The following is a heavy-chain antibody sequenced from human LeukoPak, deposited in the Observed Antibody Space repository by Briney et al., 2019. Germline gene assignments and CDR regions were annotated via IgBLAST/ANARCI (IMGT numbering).Heavy chain of an antibody. CDR2: IYYSGST. V-gene: IGHV4-59*01. D-gene: IGHD6-13*01. CDR1: GDSISSYY. CDR3: ARGRWGIAAAGTSY. Sequence: SETLFLTCTVSGDSISSYYWSWIRQPPGKGLEWIGYIYYSGSTNYNPSLKSRVTMSVDRSKNQFSLRLSSVTAADTAVYYCARGRWGIAAAGTSYWGQGTLVAVSS. J-gene: IGHJ4*02.